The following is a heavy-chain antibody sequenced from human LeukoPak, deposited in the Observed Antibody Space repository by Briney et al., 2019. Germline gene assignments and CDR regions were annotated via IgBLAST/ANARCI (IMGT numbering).Heavy chain of an antibody. Sequence: SETLSLTCTVSGGSISSYYWSWIRQPPGKGLEWIGYIYYSGSTNYNPSLKSRVTISVDTSKNQFSLKLSSVTAADMAVYYCARDRGYLDYLDYWGQGTLVTVSS. D-gene: IGHD3-10*01. CDR3: ARDRGYLDYLDY. CDR1: GGSISSYY. V-gene: IGHV4-59*01. J-gene: IGHJ4*02. CDR2: IYYSGST.